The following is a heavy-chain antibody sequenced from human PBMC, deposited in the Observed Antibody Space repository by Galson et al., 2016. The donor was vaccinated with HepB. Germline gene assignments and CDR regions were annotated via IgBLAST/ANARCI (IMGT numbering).Heavy chain of an antibody. V-gene: IGHV3-9*01. D-gene: IGHD2-15*01. CDR2: INFNSVII. Sequence: SLRLSCAASGFTFDDYAMHWVRQAPGKGLEWIPSINFNSVIIGYADSVKGRFTISRDNAKNSLYLQMNALRAEDTALYYCVKDTDGVVVAATGGLGPWGQGTLVTVSS. J-gene: IGHJ5*02. CDR3: VKDTDGVVVAATGGLGP. CDR1: GFTFDDYA.